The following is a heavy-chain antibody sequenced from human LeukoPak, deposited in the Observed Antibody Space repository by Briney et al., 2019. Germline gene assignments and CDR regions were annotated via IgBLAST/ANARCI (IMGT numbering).Heavy chain of an antibody. CDR3: GRLAHNAWYAIDL. J-gene: IGHJ5*02. CDR1: GGSISSGGYY. Sequence: ETLSLTCTVSGGSISSGGYYWSWIRQAPGKGLEWLANILPDGSQKYYVDSVKGRFTISRDNPKNSLYLEINNLRAEDTAVYYCGRLAHNAWYAIDLWGQGTLVTVSS. V-gene: IGHV3-7*01. D-gene: IGHD2-2*01. CDR2: ILPDGSQK.